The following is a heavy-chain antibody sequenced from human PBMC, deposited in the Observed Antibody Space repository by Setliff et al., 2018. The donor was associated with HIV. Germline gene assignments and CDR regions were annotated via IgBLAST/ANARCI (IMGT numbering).Heavy chain of an antibody. Sequence: SGPTLVNPTQTLTLTCTFSGFSLSTSGVGVGWIRQPPGKALEWLARIAWTDAKNYNTSLKTRLTVSWDTSKNQVVLTMTNMDPVDTGTYYCARIYGLSPPVWGQGTQVTVSS. CDR1: GFSLSTSGVG. V-gene: IGHV2-70*11. J-gene: IGHJ4*02. CDR3: ARIYGLSPPV. CDR2: IAWTDAK. D-gene: IGHD2-2*01.